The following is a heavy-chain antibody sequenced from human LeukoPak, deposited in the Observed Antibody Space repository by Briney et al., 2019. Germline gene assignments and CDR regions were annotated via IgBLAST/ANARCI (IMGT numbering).Heavy chain of an antibody. CDR2: ISGSGGNT. V-gene: IGHV3-23*01. D-gene: IGHD3-3*01. J-gene: IGHJ4*02. CDR3: ARRGAGGNYYFDY. Sequence: PGGSLRLSCAASGFTFSSYAMDWVRQAPGKGLEWVSVISGSGGNTYYADSVKGRFTISRDNSKNTLYLQMNSLRVDDTAVYYCARRGAGGNYYFDYWGQGTL. CDR1: GFTFSSYA.